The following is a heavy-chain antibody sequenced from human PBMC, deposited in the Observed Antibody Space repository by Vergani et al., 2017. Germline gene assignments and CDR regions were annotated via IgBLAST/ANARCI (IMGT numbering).Heavy chain of an antibody. J-gene: IGHJ5*02. CDR1: GGTFSSYA. CDR3: ARGECASSTSCYSGRELNWFDA. Sequence: QVQLVQSGAEVKKPGSSVKVSCKASGGTFSSYAISWVRQAPRQGLEWMGGVIPIFGTANYAQKFQGRVTFTAAEPTSTAYTEVSSLGSADTAVYYCARGECASSTSCYSGRELNWFDAWGQGSLVTVS. CDR2: VIPIFGTA. V-gene: IGHV1-69*01. D-gene: IGHD2-2*01.